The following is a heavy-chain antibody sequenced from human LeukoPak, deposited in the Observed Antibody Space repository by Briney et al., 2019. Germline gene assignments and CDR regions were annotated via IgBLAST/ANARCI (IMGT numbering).Heavy chain of an antibody. CDR2: IKQDGSEK. CDR3: AREGDYGFDY. CDR1: GFTVSSKY. V-gene: IGHV3-7*01. J-gene: IGHJ4*02. D-gene: IGHD4-17*01. Sequence: GGSLRLSCAASGFTVSSKYMSWVRQAPGKGLEWVANIKQDGSEKYYVDSVKGRFTISRDNAKNSLYLQMNSLRAEDTAVYYCAREGDYGFDYWGQGTLVTVSS.